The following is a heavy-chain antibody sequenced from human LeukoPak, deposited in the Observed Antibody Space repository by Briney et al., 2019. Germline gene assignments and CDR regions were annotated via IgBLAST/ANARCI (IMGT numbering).Heavy chain of an antibody. CDR2: IRYEGSQ. CDR3: ARDGAAVTTPDY. J-gene: IGHJ4*02. CDR1: GFVFSGFG. D-gene: IGHD4-17*01. V-gene: IGHV3-30*02. Sequence: PGDSLRLSCAASGFVFSGFGMHWVRQAPGKGLEWVAFIRYEGSQYYVDSVKGRFTISRDNFKNTLYLQMNSLRPEGTGLYYCARDGAAVTTPDYWGQGTLVTVSA.